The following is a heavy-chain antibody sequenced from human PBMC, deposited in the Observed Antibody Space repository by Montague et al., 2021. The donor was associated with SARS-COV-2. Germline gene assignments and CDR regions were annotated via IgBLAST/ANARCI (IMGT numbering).Heavy chain of an antibody. V-gene: IGHV6-1*01. J-gene: IGHJ3*02. CDR1: GDSVSSKSVA. D-gene: IGHD3-9*01. Sequence: CAISGDSVSSKSVAWNWLTQSPSRGLEWLGRTYYRSKWDSDYAESVKRRLVITPDTSKNQVSLQLNSVTPEDTAVYFCASSGITLTGLDAFDIWGQGTMVTVSS. CDR3: ASSGITLTGLDAFDI. CDR2: TYYRSKWDS.